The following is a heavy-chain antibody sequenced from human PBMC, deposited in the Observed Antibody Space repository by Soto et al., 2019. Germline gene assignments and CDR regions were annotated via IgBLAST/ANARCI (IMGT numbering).Heavy chain of an antibody. D-gene: IGHD5-18*01. Sequence: GGGLSSSGAASGLTCRHVWMTWVRQAPGKGLEWVGRIKSKSDGETADVAAPVKARFTISRDDSKNTVFLEMNSLKSEDTALYYCATTAMINRGFSKSFDYRGRVTQFTV. CDR1: GLTCRHVW. CDR3: ATTAMINRGFSKSFDY. J-gene: IGHJ4*02. CDR2: IKSKSDGETA. V-gene: IGHV3-15*01.